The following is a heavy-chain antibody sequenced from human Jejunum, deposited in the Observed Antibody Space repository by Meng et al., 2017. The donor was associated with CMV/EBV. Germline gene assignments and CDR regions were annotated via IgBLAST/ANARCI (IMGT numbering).Heavy chain of an antibody. CDR2: ISGYNGNT. D-gene: IGHD1-26*01. J-gene: IGHJ4*02. Sequence: QVQLGQSGAEVKKPGASVKVSCKSSGYTFTSHGVSWVRQAPGQGLEWMGWISGYNGNTNYAQTLQGRVTMTTDTSTSTAYMELGSLRSDDTAVYYCARVEVGITSGDYWGQGTLVTVSS. V-gene: IGHV1-18*01. CDR3: ARVEVGITSGDY. CDR1: GYTFTSHG.